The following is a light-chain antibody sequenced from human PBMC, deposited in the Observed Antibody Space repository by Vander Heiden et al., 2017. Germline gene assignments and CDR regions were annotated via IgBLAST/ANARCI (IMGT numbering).Light chain of an antibody. CDR2: EVT. Sequence: QSALTQPASVSGSPGQSITLSCTGTSRDVGAYNYVSWYQQYPDKAPKLIIYEVTNRPSGGSDRFSGSKSGNAASLTISRLQAEDEADYYCTSFTSYSIPYVFGTGTKVTVL. CDR3: TSFTSYSIPYV. J-gene: IGLJ1*01. CDR1: SRDVGAYNY. V-gene: IGLV2-14*01.